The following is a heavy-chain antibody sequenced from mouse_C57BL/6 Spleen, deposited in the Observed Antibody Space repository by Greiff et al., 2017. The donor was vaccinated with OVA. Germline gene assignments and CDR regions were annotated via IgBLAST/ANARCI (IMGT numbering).Heavy chain of an antibody. CDR2: IDPSDSYT. CDR3: ARYNLGYYSNYRGVYFDY. D-gene: IGHD2-5*01. CDR1: GYTFTSYW. J-gene: IGHJ2*01. Sequence: QVQLQQPGAELVMPGASVKLSCKASGYTFTSYWMHWVKQRPGQGLEWIGEIDPSDSYTNYNQKFKGKSTLTVDKSSSTAYMQLSSLTSEDSAVYYCARYNLGYYSNYRGVYFDYWGQGTTLTVSS. V-gene: IGHV1-69*01.